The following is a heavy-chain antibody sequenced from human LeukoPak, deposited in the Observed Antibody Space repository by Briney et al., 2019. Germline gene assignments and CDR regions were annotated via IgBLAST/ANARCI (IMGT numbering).Heavy chain of an antibody. Sequence: GGSLRLSCAASGFTFSSYWMHWVRQAAGKGLVWVSRINNDGSSTSYADSVKGRFTISRDNAKNSLYLQMNSLRAEDTAVYYCARNQRRLDYWGQGTLVTVSS. CDR1: GFTFSSYW. V-gene: IGHV3-74*01. CDR3: ARNQRRLDY. J-gene: IGHJ4*02. CDR2: INNDGSST. D-gene: IGHD1-14*01.